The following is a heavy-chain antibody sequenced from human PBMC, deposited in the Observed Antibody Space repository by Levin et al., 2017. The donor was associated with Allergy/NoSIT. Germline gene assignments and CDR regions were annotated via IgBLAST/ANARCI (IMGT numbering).Heavy chain of an antibody. V-gene: IGHV3-20*04. CDR2: INWNGGTT. CDR1: GFTFDDYG. Sequence: GGSLRLSCAASGFTFDDYGMTWVRQAPGKGLEWVSIINWNGGTTGYADSVKGRFTISRDNAKNSLYLQMNSLRAEDTALYYCATTSYSGSFRVGYLDFWGHGTLVTVSS. D-gene: IGHD3-10*01. CDR3: ATTSYSGSFRVGYLDF. J-gene: IGHJ4*01.